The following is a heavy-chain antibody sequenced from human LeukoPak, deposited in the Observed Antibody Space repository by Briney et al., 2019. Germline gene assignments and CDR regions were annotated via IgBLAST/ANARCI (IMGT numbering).Heavy chain of an antibody. Sequence: GGSLRSSWAASGFTFSTYAMRWVRQAPRDGLEYVSAISSNGGSTYYANFVKGRFTISKDNSKNTLYLQMGSLRAEDTAVYYCAKKLGAHSPRYYFDYWGQGTLVTVSS. J-gene: IGHJ4*02. CDR1: GFTFSTYA. CDR3: AKKLGAHSPRYYFDY. D-gene: IGHD3-16*01. V-gene: IGHV3-64*01. CDR2: ISSNGGST.